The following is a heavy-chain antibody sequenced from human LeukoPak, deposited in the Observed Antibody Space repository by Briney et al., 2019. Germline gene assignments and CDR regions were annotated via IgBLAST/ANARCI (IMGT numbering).Heavy chain of an antibody. D-gene: IGHD6-19*01. CDR1: GFTFSSYN. V-gene: IGHV3-21*01. Sequence: GGSLRLSCAASGFTFSSYNMNWVRQAPGKGLEWVSSISSTSSYIYYADSVKGRFTISRDNAKNSLYLQMNSLRAEDTAVYYCARKSSAVAGPFDYWGQGTLVTVSS. CDR2: ISSTSSYI. CDR3: ARKSSAVAGPFDY. J-gene: IGHJ4*02.